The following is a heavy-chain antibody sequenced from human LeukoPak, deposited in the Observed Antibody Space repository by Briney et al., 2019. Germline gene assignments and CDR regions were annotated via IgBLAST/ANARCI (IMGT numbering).Heavy chain of an antibody. CDR2: ISSSGSTI. V-gene: IGHV3-11*01. Sequence: PGGSLRLSCAASGFTFSITWMSWVRQAPGKGLEWVSYISSSGSTIYYADSVKGRFTISRDNAKNSLYLQMNSLRAEDTAVYYCARWGGHGSGSYTYWGQGTLVTVSS. J-gene: IGHJ4*02. D-gene: IGHD3-10*01. CDR3: ARWGGHGSGSYTY. CDR1: GFTFSITW.